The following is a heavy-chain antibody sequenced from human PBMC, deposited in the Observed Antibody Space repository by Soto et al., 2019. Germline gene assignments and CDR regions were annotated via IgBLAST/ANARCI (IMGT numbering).Heavy chain of an antibody. CDR3: TRATFDV. CDR1: GYSFSTYA. J-gene: IGHJ6*02. CDR2: IWFDGVKE. Sequence: GGSLRLSCAVSGYSFSTYAMHWVRQAPGKGLEWLAIIWFDGVKEYYAESVRGRFTISIDNSKNTVFLQMDTVGAEDSALYYCTRATFDVWGQGTTVTVSS. V-gene: IGHV3-33*01.